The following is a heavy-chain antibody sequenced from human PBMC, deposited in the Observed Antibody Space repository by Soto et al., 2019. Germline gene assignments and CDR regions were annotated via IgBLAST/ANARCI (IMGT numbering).Heavy chain of an antibody. CDR2: IYYSGST. J-gene: IGHJ5*02. CDR3: ARAQDIVATIGVWRSRNWFDP. D-gene: IGHD5-12*01. Sequence: SETMCLTCSVSGGSISSSSDYWGWIRKPPGKGLEWIGSIYYSGSTYYNPSLKSRVTISVDTSKNQFSLKLSSVTAADTAVYYCARAQDIVATIGVWRSRNWFDPWGQGTLVTVSS. CDR1: GGSISSSSDY. V-gene: IGHV4-39*01.